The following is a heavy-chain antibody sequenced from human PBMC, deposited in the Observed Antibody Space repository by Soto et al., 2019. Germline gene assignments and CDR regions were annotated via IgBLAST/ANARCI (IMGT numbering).Heavy chain of an antibody. V-gene: IGHV3-30-3*01. CDR1: GFTFSSYA. CDR3: ARGYSSSSAAFDY. Sequence: HPGGSLRLSCAASGFTFSSYAMHWVRQAPGKGLEWVAIMSYDGSNKYYADSVKGRFTISRDNSKNTLYLQMNSLRAEDTAVYYCARGYSSSSAAFDYWGQGTLVTVSS. J-gene: IGHJ4*02. CDR2: MSYDGSNK. D-gene: IGHD6-13*01.